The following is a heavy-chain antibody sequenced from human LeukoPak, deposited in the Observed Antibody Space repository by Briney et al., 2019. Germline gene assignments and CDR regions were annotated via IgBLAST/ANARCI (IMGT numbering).Heavy chain of an antibody. D-gene: IGHD5-24*01. J-gene: IGHJ3*02. CDR1: GGSFSGYY. Sequence: PSETLSLTCAVYGGSFSGYYWSWIRQPPGKGLEWIGEINHSGSTNYNPSLKSRVTISVDTSKNQFSLKLSSVTAADTAVYYCARSRDGYNSNAFDIWGQGTMVTVSS. V-gene: IGHV4-34*01. CDR3: ARSRDGYNSNAFDI. CDR2: INHSGST.